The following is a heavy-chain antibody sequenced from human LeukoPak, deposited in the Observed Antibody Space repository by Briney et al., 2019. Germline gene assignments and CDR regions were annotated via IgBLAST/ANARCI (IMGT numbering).Heavy chain of an antibody. CDR1: GFIFSNYW. CDR3: ARGSHDSRYRPGGS. CDR2: IEKDGSEK. V-gene: IGHV3-7*01. D-gene: IGHD6-13*01. J-gene: IGHJ4*02. Sequence: GGSLRLSCAASGFIFSNYWMTWVRQAPGKGLEWVATIEKDGSEKNYVDSVKGRFTISRDNAKNSLYLQMNSLRADDTAMYYCARGSHDSRYRPGGSWGQGTLVTVSS.